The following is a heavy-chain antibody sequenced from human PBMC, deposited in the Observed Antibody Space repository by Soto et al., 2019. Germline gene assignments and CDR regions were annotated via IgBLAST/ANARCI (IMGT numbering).Heavy chain of an antibody. CDR2: IYYSGST. V-gene: IGHV4-59*01. CDR3: ARMLVVDGDKNYYYGMDV. Sequence: PSGTLSLTCTVSGGSISSYYWSWIRQPPGKGLEWIGYIYYSGSTNYNPSLKSRVTISVDTSKNQFSLKLSSVTAADTAVYYCARMLVVDGDKNYYYGMDVWGQGTTVPVSS. J-gene: IGHJ6*02. D-gene: IGHD6-6*01. CDR1: GGSISSYY.